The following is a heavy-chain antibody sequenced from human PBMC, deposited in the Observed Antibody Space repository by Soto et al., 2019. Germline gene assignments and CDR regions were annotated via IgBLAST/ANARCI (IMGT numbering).Heavy chain of an antibody. CDR3: ARSRDSNAWYSLDY. V-gene: IGHV3-23*01. CDR1: GFSFSSSA. D-gene: IGHD6-19*01. CDR2: INGRGETT. Sequence: EVQLLESGGGVVQPGGSLRLSCAASGFSFSSSAMNWVHQAPGGGLEWVSSINGRGETTYYKPSVKGRFTISRDSSRDTLYLQMTSLRAEDSALYYCARSRDSNAWYSLDYWGQGTLVTVSS. J-gene: IGHJ4*02.